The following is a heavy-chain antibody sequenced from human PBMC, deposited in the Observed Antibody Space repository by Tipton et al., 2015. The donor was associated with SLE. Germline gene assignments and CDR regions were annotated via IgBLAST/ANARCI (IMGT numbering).Heavy chain of an antibody. V-gene: IGHV4-30-2*01. J-gene: IGHJ4*02. CDR3: ARGKRHYDVLTGYYSKPHYFDF. CDR1: GGSISSGGYS. CDR2: IYHSGST. D-gene: IGHD3-9*01. Sequence: TLSLTCAVYGGSISSGGYSWSWIRQPPGKGLEWIGYIYHSGSTYYNPSLKSRVTISVDRSKNQFSLKLSSVTAADTAVYYCARGKRHYDVLTGYYSKPHYFDFWGQGTVVAVSP.